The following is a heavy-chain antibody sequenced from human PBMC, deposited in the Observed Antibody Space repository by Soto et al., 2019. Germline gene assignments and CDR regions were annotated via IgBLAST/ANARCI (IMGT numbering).Heavy chain of an antibody. J-gene: IGHJ3*02. V-gene: IGHV3-23*01. Sequence: EVQLLESGGGLVQPGGSLRLSCAASGFTFSSYAMSWVRQAPGKGLEWVSAISGSGGSTYYADSVKGRFTISRDNSKNTLYLQMNSLRAEDTAVYYCTKDRALGGAFDIWGQGTMVTVSS. D-gene: IGHD3-16*01. CDR2: ISGSGGST. CDR3: TKDRALGGAFDI. CDR1: GFTFSSYA.